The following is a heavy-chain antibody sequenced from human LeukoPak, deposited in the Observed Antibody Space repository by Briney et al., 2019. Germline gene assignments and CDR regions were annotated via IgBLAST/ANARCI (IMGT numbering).Heavy chain of an antibody. CDR2: IKQDGSEK. J-gene: IGHJ4*02. D-gene: IGHD3-3*01. CDR1: GFTFSSYW. Sequence: GGSLRRSCAASGFTFSSYWMSWVRQAPGKGLEWVANIKQDGSEKYYVDSVKGRFTISRDNAKNSLYLQMNSLRAEDTAVYYCARDNRLGGFWSGYYTGHWGQGTLVTVSS. CDR3: ARDNRLGGFWSGYYTGH. V-gene: IGHV3-7*01.